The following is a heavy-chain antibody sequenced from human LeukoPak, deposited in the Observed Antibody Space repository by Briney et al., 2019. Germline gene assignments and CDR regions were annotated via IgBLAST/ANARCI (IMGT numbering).Heavy chain of an antibody. CDR2: VYTSGST. CDR1: GGSISSYY. J-gene: IGHJ6*03. Sequence: PSETLSLTCTVSGGSISSYYWSWIRQPAGKGLEWIGRVYTSGSTNYNPSLKSRVTMSVDTSKNQFSLKLSSVTAADTAVYYRARVISSGSMGYYYYYYMDVWGKGTTVTISS. CDR3: ARVISSGSMGYYYYYYMDV. D-gene: IGHD3-22*01. V-gene: IGHV4-4*07.